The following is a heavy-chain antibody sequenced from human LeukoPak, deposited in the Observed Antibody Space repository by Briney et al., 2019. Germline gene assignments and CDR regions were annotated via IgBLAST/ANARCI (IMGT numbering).Heavy chain of an antibody. CDR1: GFTFNNYT. V-gene: IGHV3-21*01. D-gene: IGHD3-22*01. CDR2: ISSSISYI. CDR3: AREGGGGHYDSSGYYYSYYFDY. Sequence: GGSLRLSCAASGFTFNNYTMSWVRQAPGKGLEWVSSISSSISYIYFADSVKGRFTISRDNAKNSLYLQMNSLRPEDTAIYYCAREGGGGHYDSSGYYYSYYFDYWGQGTLVTVSS. J-gene: IGHJ4*02.